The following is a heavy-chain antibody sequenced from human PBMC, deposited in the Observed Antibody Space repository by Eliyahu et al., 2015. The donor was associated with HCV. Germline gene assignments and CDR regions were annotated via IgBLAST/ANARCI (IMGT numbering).Heavy chain of an antibody. CDR3: ARDPSGDXVXDI. CDR2: ISAYNGDT. V-gene: IGHV1-18*01. CDR1: GYTFTSYG. J-gene: IGHJ3*02. D-gene: IGHD1-26*01. Sequence: QARLVQSGAEVKEPGASVKVSCKASGYTFTSYGFNWVRQAPGQGLEWLGWISAYNGDTSYAQSLQGRLTMSTDTSTSTLYMELRSLRSDDTAVYYCARDPSGDXVXDIWG.